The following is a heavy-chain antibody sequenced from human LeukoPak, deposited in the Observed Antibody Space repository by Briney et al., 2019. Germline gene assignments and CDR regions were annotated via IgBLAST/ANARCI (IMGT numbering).Heavy chain of an antibody. J-gene: IGHJ6*02. CDR2: ISGDGSST. CDR3: AQSGGMDV. Sequence: PGGSLRLSCAASGFTFSRFWMHWVRHVPGKGLVWVSRISGDGSSTNYADSVKGRFTISRDNSKNTLYLQMTSLRVEDTAVYYCAQSGGMDVWGQGTTVTVSS. CDR1: GFTFSRFW. V-gene: IGHV3-74*01.